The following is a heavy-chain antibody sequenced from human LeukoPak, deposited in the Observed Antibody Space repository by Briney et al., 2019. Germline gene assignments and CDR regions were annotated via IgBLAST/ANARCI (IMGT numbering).Heavy chain of an antibody. D-gene: IGHD3-22*01. CDR1: GFTFSSYA. CDR3: AKMMCYYDSSGDLDY. J-gene: IGHJ4*02. Sequence: GGSLRLSCAASGFTFSSYAMSWVRQAPGKGLEWVSAISGSGGSTYYADPVRGRFTISRDNSKNTLYLQMNSLRAEDTAVYYCAKMMCYYDSSGDLDYWGQGTLVTVSS. V-gene: IGHV3-23*01. CDR2: ISGSGGST.